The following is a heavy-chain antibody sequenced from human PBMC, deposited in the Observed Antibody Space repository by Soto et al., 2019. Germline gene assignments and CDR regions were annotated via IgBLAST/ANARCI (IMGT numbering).Heavy chain of an antibody. Sequence: PSETLSLTCTVSGGSISSYYWSWIRQPPGKGLEWIGYIYYSGSTNYNPSLKSRVTISVDTSKNQFSLKLSSVTAADTAVYYCARSVGDYDYIWGSYRYSFDYWGQGTLVTVSS. CDR1: GGSISSYY. J-gene: IGHJ4*02. D-gene: IGHD3-16*02. V-gene: IGHV4-59*08. CDR2: IYYSGST. CDR3: ARSVGDYDYIWGSYRYSFDY.